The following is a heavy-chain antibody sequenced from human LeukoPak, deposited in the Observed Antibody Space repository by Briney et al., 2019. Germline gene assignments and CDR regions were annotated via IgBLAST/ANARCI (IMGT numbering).Heavy chain of an antibody. Sequence: ASVKVSCKVSGYTLTELSMHWVRQAPGKGLEWMGGFDPEDGETIYAQKFQGRVTMTEDTSTDTAYMELSSLRSEDTAVYYCATGRVPLDYYDSSGYYPSWDYWGQGTLVTVSS. D-gene: IGHD3-22*01. V-gene: IGHV1-24*01. CDR3: ATGRVPLDYYDSSGYYPSWDY. CDR1: GYTLTELS. J-gene: IGHJ4*02. CDR2: FDPEDGET.